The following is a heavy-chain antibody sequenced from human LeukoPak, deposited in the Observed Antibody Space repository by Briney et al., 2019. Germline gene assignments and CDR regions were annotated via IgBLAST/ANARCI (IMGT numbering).Heavy chain of an antibody. CDR3: ATDRIINTMIVLDY. V-gene: IGHV3-72*01. CDR1: GFTFSDHY. D-gene: IGHD3-22*01. CDR2: SRNKANSYTT. J-gene: IGHJ4*02. Sequence: GGSLRLSCAASGFTFSDHYMDWVRQAPGKGLEWVGRSRNKANSYTTEYAASVRGRFTISRDDSKNSLYLQMNSLKTEDTAVYYCATDRIINTMIVLDYWGQGTLVTVSS.